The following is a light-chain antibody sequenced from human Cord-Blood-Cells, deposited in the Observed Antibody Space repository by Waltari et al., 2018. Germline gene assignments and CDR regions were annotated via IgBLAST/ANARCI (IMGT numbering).Light chain of an antibody. CDR2: EGS. V-gene: IGLV2-23*03. CDR3: CSYAGSSTFV. J-gene: IGLJ1*01. Sequence: QSALTQPASVSGSPGQSITISCTGTSRDVGSYNLVSWYQQPPGKAPNLMIYEGSKRPSGVSNRFSGPKSGNTASLTISGLQAEDEADYYCCSYAGSSTFVFGTGTKVTVL. CDR1: SRDVGSYNL.